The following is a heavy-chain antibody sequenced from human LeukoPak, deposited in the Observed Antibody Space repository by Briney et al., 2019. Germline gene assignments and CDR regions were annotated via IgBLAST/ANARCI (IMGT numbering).Heavy chain of an antibody. J-gene: IGHJ4*02. V-gene: IGHV3-23*01. D-gene: IGHD5-18*01. CDR1: VFTSSSYI. CDR3: AKEGNTAMAFDY. CDR2: ISGSGGST. Sequence: GGSLRLSCAASVFTSSSYIMSWVRDAPGGGLERVSGISGSGGSTSYADSVKGRFTISRDKSKNTLYLQMNSLRAEDTAVYYCAKEGNTAMAFDYWGQGTPVTVSS.